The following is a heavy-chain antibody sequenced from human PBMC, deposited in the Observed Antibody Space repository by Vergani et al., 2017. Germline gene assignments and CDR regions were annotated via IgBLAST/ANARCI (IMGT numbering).Heavy chain of an antibody. J-gene: IGHJ5*02. CDR1: GGSISSSSYY. V-gene: IGHV4-39*01. CDR3: ARVTGGDYEYVWGSYRPPNWFDP. CDR2: IYYSGST. Sequence: QLQLQESGPGLVKPSETLSLTCTVSGGSISSSSYYWGWIRQPPGKGLEWIGSIYYSGSTYYNPSLKSRVTISVDTSKNQFSLKLSSVTAADTAVDYCARVTGGDYEYVWGSYRPPNWFDPWGQGTLVTVSS. D-gene: IGHD3-16*02.